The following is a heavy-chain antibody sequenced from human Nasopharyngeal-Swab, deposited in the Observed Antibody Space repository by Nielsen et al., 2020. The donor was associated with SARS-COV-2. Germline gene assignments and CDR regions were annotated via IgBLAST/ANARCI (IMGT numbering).Heavy chain of an antibody. J-gene: IGHJ6*03. Sequence: WVRQAPGQGLEWMGWMNPNSGNTGYAQKFQGRVTITADKSTSTAYMELSSLRSEDTAVYYCAREGRGSGYYYYMDVWGKGTTVTVSS. D-gene: IGHD3-10*01. CDR3: AREGRGSGYYYYMDV. CDR2: MNPNSGNT. V-gene: IGHV1-8*03.